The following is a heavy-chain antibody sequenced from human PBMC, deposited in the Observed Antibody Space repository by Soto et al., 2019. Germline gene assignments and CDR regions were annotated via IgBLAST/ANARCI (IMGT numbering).Heavy chain of an antibody. J-gene: IGHJ3*02. D-gene: IGHD3-3*02. CDR2: ISYDGSNK. CDR1: GFTFSSYA. V-gene: IGHV3-30-3*01. Sequence: PGGSLRLSCAASGFTFSSYAMHWVRQAPGKGLEWVAVISYDGSNKYYADSVKGRFTISRDNSKNTLYLQMNSLRAEDTAVYYCARVSRPFLRHPDAFDIWGQGTMVTVSS. CDR3: ARVSRPFLRHPDAFDI.